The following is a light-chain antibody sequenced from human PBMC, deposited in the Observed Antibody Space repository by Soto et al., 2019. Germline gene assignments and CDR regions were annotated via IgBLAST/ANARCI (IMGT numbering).Light chain of an antibody. V-gene: IGLV1-40*01. CDR2: GNT. CDR3: ETYDSSLSGLYV. CDR1: SSNIGAGSD. J-gene: IGLJ1*01. Sequence: QSVLTQPASISGSPGQRITISCTGTSSNIGAGSDVPWYHQLPGTAPKLLIYGNTNRPSGVPDRCSGSKSGTSASLAIAGLQTEDEGDYYCETYDSSLSGLYVFGTGTKVTVL.